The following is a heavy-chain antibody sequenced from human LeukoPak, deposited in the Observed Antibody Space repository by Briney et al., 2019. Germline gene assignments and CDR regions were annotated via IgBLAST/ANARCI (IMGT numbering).Heavy chain of an antibody. Sequence: GGSLRLSCAASGFTFSSYAMSWVRQAPGKGLEWVSAISGSGGSTYYADSVKGRFTISRDNSRNTLYLQMNSLRAEDTAVYHCAKGGYGSGSYAYYFDYWGQGTLATVSS. CDR1: GFTFSSYA. J-gene: IGHJ4*02. D-gene: IGHD3-10*01. CDR2: ISGSGGST. CDR3: AKGGYGSGSYAYYFDY. V-gene: IGHV3-23*01.